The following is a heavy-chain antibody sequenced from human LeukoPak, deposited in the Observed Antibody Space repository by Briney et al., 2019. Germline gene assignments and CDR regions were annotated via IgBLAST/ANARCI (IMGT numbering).Heavy chain of an antibody. CDR2: ISSSGSTI. Sequence: PGGSLRLSCAASGFTFSDYYMSWIRQAPGKGLERVSYISSSGSTIYYADSVKGRFTISRDNAKNSLYLQMNSLRAEDTAVYYCASDVPENWFDPWGQGTLVTVSS. V-gene: IGHV3-11*01. CDR1: GFTFSDYY. J-gene: IGHJ5*02. CDR3: ASDVPENWFDP.